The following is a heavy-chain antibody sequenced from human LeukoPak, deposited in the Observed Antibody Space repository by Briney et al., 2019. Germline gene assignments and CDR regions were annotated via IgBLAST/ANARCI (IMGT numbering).Heavy chain of an antibody. V-gene: IGHV4-39*01. CDR1: GGSISDTRDY. CDR3: ARNHSGATGTPGGWFDS. J-gene: IGHJ5*01. Sequence: SETLSLTCSVSGGSISDTRDYWGWLRQPPGKRLEWIGSIYYSGSTHYNPSLRSRVSMSIDTSKRQFSLKLASVTAADTGLYYCARNHSGATGTPGGWFDSWGQGTLVSVSS. CDR2: IYYSGST. D-gene: IGHD3-16*01.